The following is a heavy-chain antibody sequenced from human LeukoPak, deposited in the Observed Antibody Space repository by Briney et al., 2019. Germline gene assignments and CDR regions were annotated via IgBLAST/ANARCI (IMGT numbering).Heavy chain of an antibody. CDR2: ISAYNGNT. CDR1: GYTFTSYG. D-gene: IGHD1-26*01. Sequence: ASVKVSCKASGYTFTSYGIRWVRQAPGQGLEWMGWISAYNGNTNYAQKLQGRVTMTTDTSTSTAYMELRSLRSDDTAVYYCARESVGATLVDYWGQGTLVTVSS. CDR3: ARESVGATLVDY. V-gene: IGHV1-18*01. J-gene: IGHJ4*02.